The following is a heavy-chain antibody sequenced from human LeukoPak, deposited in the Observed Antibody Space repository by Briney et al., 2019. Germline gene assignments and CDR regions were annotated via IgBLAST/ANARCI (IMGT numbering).Heavy chain of an antibody. CDR3: ARVIFYDIFLLRALGLDL. CDR2: ISPYDGDT. Sequence: ASVKVSCKASGYMFTSYGISWVRQAPGQGLEWMGWISPYDGDTDYAQKFQGRVTMTTDTSTTTANMELRSLRSDDTALYYCARVIFYDIFLLRALGLDLWGQGTMVTVSS. CDR1: GYMFTSYG. V-gene: IGHV1-18*01. D-gene: IGHD3-9*01. J-gene: IGHJ3*01.